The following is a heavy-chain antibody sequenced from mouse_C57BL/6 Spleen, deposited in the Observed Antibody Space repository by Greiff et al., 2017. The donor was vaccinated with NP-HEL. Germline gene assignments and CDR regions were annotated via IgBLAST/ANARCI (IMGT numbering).Heavy chain of an antibody. J-gene: IGHJ2*01. CDR1: GYTFTSYW. CDR2: IDPSDSET. V-gene: IGHV1-52*01. D-gene: IGHD1-1*01. Sequence: VQLQQPGAELVRPGSSVKLSCKASGYTFTSYWMHWVKQRPIQGLEWIGNIDPSDSETHYNQKFKDKATLTVDKSSSTAYMQLSSLTSEDSAVYYCARGTGYGSSYWGQGTTLTVSS. CDR3: ARGTGYGSSY.